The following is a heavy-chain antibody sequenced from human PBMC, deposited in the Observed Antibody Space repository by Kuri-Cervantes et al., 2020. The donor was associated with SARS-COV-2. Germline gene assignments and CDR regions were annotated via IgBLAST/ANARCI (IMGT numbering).Heavy chain of an antibody. J-gene: IGHJ6*02. CDR3: ARERYYSGHYGMDV. Sequence: GGSLRLSCEASGFTFSDYYMSWIRQAPGKGLEWVSYIGSSSSIIYYADSMKGRFTISRDNAKNSLSLQMNSLRAEDTAVYYCARERYYSGHYGMDVWGQGTTVTVSS. CDR2: IGSSSSII. D-gene: IGHD3-10*01. V-gene: IGHV3-11*04. CDR1: GFTFSDYY.